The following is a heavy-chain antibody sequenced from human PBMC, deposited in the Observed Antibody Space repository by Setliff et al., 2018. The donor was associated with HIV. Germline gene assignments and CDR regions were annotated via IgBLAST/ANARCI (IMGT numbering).Heavy chain of an antibody. CDR1: GGTFTNYI. CDR2: IIPISDMT. V-gene: IGHV1-69*10. J-gene: IGHJ4*02. CDR3: AGAPFRIMSAHYRTLDY. Sequence: ASVKVSCKASGGTFTNYIYSWVRQAHGQGLEWMGGIIPISDMTHYAQHFQGRVTITADTATSTAYMELTSLGSDDTAIYFCAGAPFRIMSAHYRTLDYWGQGTLVTVS. D-gene: IGHD3-9*01.